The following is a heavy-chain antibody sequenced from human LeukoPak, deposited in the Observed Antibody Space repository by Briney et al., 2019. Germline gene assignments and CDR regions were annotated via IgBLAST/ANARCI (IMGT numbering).Heavy chain of an antibody. CDR3: ARDFEERGCYLADFDY. V-gene: IGHV3-69-1*01. CDR1: GFTFNDYI. J-gene: IGHJ4*02. D-gene: IGHD3-22*01. Sequence: GGSLRLSCAASGFTFNDYIMNWVRQAPGKGLEWVSSITTSNDIYYADSVKGRFTISRDNAKHSLYLQMNSLRADDTAVHYCARDFEERGCYLADFDYWGQGTLVTVSS. CDR2: ITTSNDI.